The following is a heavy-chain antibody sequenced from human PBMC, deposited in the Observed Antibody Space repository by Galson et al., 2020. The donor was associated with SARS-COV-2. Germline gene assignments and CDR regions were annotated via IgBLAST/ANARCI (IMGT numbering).Heavy chain of an antibody. CDR2: INPSGGTK. CDR1: GYTFTNYY. Sequence: ASVKVSCKASGYTFTNYYMHWVRQAPGRGLEWMGIINPSGGTKAYAQKYQGRVTMTRDTSTSTVYMELSSLRSEDTAVYYCAREYYYDSSEECYGIDFWGQGPKVTVAS. CDR3: AREYYYDSSEECYGIDF. J-gene: IGHJ6*02. D-gene: IGHD3-22*01. V-gene: IGHV1-46*03.